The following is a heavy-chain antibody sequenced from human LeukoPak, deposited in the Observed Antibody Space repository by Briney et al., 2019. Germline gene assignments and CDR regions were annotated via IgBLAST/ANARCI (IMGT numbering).Heavy chain of an antibody. Sequence: GGSLRLSCAASGFTFSSYSMNWVRQAPGKGLEWVSSISSSSSYIYYADSVKGRFTIPRDNAKNSLYLQMNSLRAEDTAVYYCARVYRGGTYYFDYWGQGTLVTVSS. CDR3: ARVYRGGTYYFDY. CDR1: GFTFSSYS. V-gene: IGHV3-21*01. J-gene: IGHJ4*02. D-gene: IGHD1-26*01. CDR2: ISSSSSYI.